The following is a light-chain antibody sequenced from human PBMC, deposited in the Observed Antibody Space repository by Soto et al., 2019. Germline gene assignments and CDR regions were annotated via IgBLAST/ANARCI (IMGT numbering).Light chain of an antibody. J-gene: IGKJ1*01. CDR2: GAS. V-gene: IGKV3-20*01. CDR3: QQYASSVT. Sequence: EILLTQSPGSLSLSPGDRATLSCRASQSFGSTFFAWYQQKPGQAPRLLIYGASSRATGIPDRFSGSGSGTDFTLTISRREPDDFAVYYCQQYASSVTFGQGTKVEIK. CDR1: QSFGSTF.